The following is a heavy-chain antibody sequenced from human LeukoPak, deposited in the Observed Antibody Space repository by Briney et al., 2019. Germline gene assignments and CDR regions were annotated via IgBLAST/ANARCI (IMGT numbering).Heavy chain of an antibody. CDR2: ISSSSSYT. V-gene: IGHV3-11*05. CDR1: GFTLSDYY. D-gene: IGHD2-2*01. Sequence: GGSLRLSCAASGFTLSDYYMSWIRQAPGKGLEWVSHISSSSSYTKDGDSVKGRFTISRDNAKNSLNLQMNSLRAEDTAVYYCARVILPAAIDCWGQGTLVIVSS. J-gene: IGHJ4*02. CDR3: ARVILPAAIDC.